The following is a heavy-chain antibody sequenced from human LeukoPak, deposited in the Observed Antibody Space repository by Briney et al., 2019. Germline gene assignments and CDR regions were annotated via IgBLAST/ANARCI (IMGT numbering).Heavy chain of an antibody. J-gene: IGHJ3*01. CDR3: ARTYHDILTDYYHDAFDV. V-gene: IGHV4-4*02. CDR2: IYHSENT. D-gene: IGHD3-9*01. Sequence: PSETLSLTCTVSGGSISSRNWWSWVRQSPGKGLEWIGEIYHSENTNYNPSLKSRVTISIDKSKNQFSLKLTSVTAADTAVYYCARTYHDILTDYYHDAFDVWGLGTMVTVSS. CDR1: GGSISSRNW.